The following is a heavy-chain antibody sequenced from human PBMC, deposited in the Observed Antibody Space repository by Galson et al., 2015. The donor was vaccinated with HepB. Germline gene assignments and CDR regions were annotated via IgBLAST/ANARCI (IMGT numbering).Heavy chain of an antibody. D-gene: IGHD1-26*01. CDR3: ASEGGIVGATRTFDY. CDR2: IYSGGST. J-gene: IGHJ4*02. CDR1: GFTVSSNY. V-gene: IGHV3-66*01. Sequence: SLRLSCAASGFTVSSNYMSWVRQAPGKGLEWVSVIYSGGSTYYADSVKGRFTISRDNSKNTLYLQMNSLRAEDTAVYYCASEGGIVGATRTFDYWGQGTLVTVSS.